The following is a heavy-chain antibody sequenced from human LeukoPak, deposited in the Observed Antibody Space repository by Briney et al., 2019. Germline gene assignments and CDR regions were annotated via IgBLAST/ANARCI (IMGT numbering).Heavy chain of an antibody. CDR1: GFTFSNYA. V-gene: IGHV3-23*01. CDR3: AKDLKGYNYGYFDF. J-gene: IGHJ4*02. Sequence: GGSLRLSCAASGFTFSNYAMSWVRLAPGKGLEWVSAISDSGDSTHYADSVKGRFTISRDNSKNTLYLQMNSLGAEDTAIYYCAKDLKGYNYGYFDFWGQGTLVTVSS. D-gene: IGHD5-18*01. CDR2: ISDSGDST.